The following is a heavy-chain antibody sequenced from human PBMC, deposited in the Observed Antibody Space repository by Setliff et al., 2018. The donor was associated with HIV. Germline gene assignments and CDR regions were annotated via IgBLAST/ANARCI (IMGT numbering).Heavy chain of an antibody. J-gene: IGHJ4*02. CDR1: GGSISSSSYY. V-gene: IGHV4-39*01. CDR3: ARRPLSYNDSSGLPSYYFDY. D-gene: IGHD3-22*01. Sequence: LSLTCTVSGGSISSSSYYWGWIRQPPGKGLEWIGSIYYSGSTYYNPSLKSRVTISVDTSKNQFSLKLSSVTAADTAVYYCARRPLSYNDSSGLPSYYFDYWGQGTLVTVSS. CDR2: IYYSGST.